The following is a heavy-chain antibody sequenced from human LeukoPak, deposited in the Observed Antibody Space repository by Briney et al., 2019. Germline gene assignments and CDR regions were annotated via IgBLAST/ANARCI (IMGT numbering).Heavy chain of an antibody. V-gene: IGHV4-59*01. CDR2: IYYSGST. Sequence: KTSETLSLTCTVSGGSISSYYWSWIRQPPGKGLEWIGYIYYSGSTNYNPSLKSRVTISVDTSKNQFSLKLSSVTAADTAVYYCARDLPARVGATGYYYGMDVWGQGTTVTVSS. J-gene: IGHJ6*02. CDR1: GGSISSYY. CDR3: ARDLPARVGATGYYYGMDV. D-gene: IGHD1-26*01.